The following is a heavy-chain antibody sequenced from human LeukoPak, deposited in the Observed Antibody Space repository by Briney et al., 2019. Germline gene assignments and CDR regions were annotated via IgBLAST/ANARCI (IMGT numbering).Heavy chain of an antibody. D-gene: IGHD1-1*01. CDR3: AGELDYYGMDV. Sequence: PGRSLRLSCAASGFTFSSYAVHWVRQAPGKGLEWVAVISYDGSNKYYADSVKGRFTISRDNSKNTLYLQMNSLRAEDTAVYYCAGELDYYGMDVWGQGTTVTVSS. J-gene: IGHJ6*02. CDR1: GFTFSSYA. CDR2: ISYDGSNK. V-gene: IGHV3-30-3*01.